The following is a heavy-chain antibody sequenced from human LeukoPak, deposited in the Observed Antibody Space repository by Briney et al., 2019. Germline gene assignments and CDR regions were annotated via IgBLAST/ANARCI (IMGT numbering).Heavy chain of an antibody. CDR1: GFTFSSYA. D-gene: IGHD3-10*01. CDR3: ARLGPYGSGSYYKTYYFDY. CDR2: INHSGST. V-gene: IGHV4-34*01. Sequence: PGGSLRLSCAASGFTFSSYAMSWVRQAPGKGLEWIGEINHSGSTNYNPSLKSRVTISVDTSKNQFSLKLSSVTAADTAVYYCARLGPYGSGSYYKTYYFDYWGQGTLVTVSS. J-gene: IGHJ4*02.